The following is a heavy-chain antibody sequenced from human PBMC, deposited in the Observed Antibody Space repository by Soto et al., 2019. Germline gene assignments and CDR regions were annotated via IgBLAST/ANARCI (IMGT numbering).Heavy chain of an antibody. V-gene: IGHV4-30-4*01. D-gene: IGHD3-9*01. Sequence: TLSLTCTVSGGSISSGDYYWSWIRQPPGKGLEWIGYIYYSGSTYYNPSLKSRVTISVDTSKNQFSLKLSSVTAADTAVYYCAKDPYDSLTGYNNWFDPWGQGTLVTVSS. J-gene: IGHJ5*02. CDR2: IYYSGST. CDR3: AKDPYDSLTGYNNWFDP. CDR1: GGSISSGDYY.